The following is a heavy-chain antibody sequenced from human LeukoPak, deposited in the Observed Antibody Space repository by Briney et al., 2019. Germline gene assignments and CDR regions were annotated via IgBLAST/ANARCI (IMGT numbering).Heavy chain of an antibody. CDR3: ARKMTGYSYYFDY. CDR2: INPRGGST. Sequence: ASVKVSCKASGYTFIDYYMHWVRQAPGQGLEWMGVINPRGGSTTYAQRFQSRVTMTRDTSTRTLYMELSSLRSDDTAVYYCARKMTGYSYYFDYWGQGTLVTVAS. V-gene: IGHV1-46*01. J-gene: IGHJ4*02. CDR1: GYTFIDYY. D-gene: IGHD2-15*01.